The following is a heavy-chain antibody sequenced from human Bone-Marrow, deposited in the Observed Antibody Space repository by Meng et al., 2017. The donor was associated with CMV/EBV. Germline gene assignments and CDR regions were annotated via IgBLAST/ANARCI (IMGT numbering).Heavy chain of an antibody. CDR2: IWYDGSNK. D-gene: IGHD2-15*01. Sequence: GGSLRLSWAASGFTFSSYGMHWVRQAPGKGLEWVAVIWYDGSNKYYADSVKGRFTISRDNSKNTLYLQMNSLRAEDTAVYYCSVAATPYYYYGMDVWGQGTTVTVSS. V-gene: IGHV3-33*01. CDR3: SVAATPYYYYGMDV. J-gene: IGHJ6*02. CDR1: GFTFSSYG.